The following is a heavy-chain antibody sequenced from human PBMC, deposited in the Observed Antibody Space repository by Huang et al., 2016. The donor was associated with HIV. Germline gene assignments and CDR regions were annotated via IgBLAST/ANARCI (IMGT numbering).Heavy chain of an antibody. CDR3: AMSLRYQYDSRSYWGRYFDY. D-gene: IGHD3-16*01. V-gene: IGHV1-69*01. CDR1: GGSFSDQI. J-gene: IGHJ4*02. CDR2: VMPLFRAP. Sequence: QVQLEQSGPAVRKPGSSVKVSCKASGGSFSDQIISWVRQAPGQRFEWMGCVMPLFRAPAYAQEFKGRVTMTADESTATIYMELNSLTSEDTAVYYCAMSLRYQYDSRSYWGRYFDYWGQGTLVTVSS.